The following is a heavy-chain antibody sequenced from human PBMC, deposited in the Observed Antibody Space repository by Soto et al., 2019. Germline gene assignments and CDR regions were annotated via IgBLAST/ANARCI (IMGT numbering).Heavy chain of an antibody. J-gene: IGHJ4*02. CDR3: AKDFIKATIPNISFDY. V-gene: IGHV3-23*01. CDR2: ISGSGGST. CDR1: GFTFSSYA. Sequence: EVQLLESGGGLVQPRGSLRLSCAASGFTFSSYAMSWVRQAPGKGLEWVSAISGSGGSTYYADSVKGRFTISRDNSKNTPYLQMNSLRAEDTAVYYCAKDFIKATIPNISFDYWGQGTLVTVSS. D-gene: IGHD5-12*01.